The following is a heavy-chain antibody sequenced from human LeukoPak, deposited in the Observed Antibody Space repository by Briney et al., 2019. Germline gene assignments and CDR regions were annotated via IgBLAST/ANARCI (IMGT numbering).Heavy chain of an antibody. CDR1: GFTYIRNA. CDR3: AKLPNNYYYYMDV. J-gene: IGHJ6*03. CDR2: LSDNGLTT. V-gene: IGHV3-23*01. Sequence: GGSLRLSCAASGFTYIRNAMSWVRQAPGKGLEWVSGLSDNGLTTYYADSVKGRFTISRDNSKNTLYLQMSSLSAEDTAVYYCAKLPNNYYYYMDVWGKGTTVTVSS.